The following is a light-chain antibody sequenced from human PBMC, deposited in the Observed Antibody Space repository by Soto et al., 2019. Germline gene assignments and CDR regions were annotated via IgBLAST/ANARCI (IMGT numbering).Light chain of an antibody. J-gene: IGLJ2*01. CDR2: EGS. CDR3: CSYAGSSAVV. CDR1: STDVGSYIF. V-gene: IGLV2-23*01. Sequence: QSALTQPASVSGSPGQSITISCTGISTDVGSYIFVSWYQQHPGKAPKRMIYEGSKRPSGVSNRFSGSKSGNTASLTISGLQAEDEADYYCCSYAGSSAVVFGGGTKPTVL.